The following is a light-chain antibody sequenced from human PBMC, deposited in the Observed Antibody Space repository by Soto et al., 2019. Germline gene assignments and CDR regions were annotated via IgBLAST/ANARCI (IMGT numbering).Light chain of an antibody. CDR3: QLYGSSWT. CDR2: STF. Sequence: EIVLTQSPGTLSLSPGERATLSCRASQSDSSRFLAWYQQKTGQAPRLLIHSTFRRDTGIPDRFSGSGSGTDFTLTISRLEPEDYAVYYCQLYGSSWTFGQGTKVEIK. J-gene: IGKJ1*01. CDR1: QSDSSRF. V-gene: IGKV3-20*01.